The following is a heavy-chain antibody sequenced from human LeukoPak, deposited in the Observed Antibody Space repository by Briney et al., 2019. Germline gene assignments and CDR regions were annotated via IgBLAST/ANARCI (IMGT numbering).Heavy chain of an antibody. CDR1: GYSITNNYF. CDR3: TREEGGTTVDY. D-gene: IGHD1-1*01. V-gene: IGHV4-38-2*02. CDR2: ISHSGTT. Sequence: SETLSLTCTVSGYSITNNYFWGWIRQPPGKGLEWIGSISHSGTTYYNPSLKSRITISRDTSKNQFSLKVNSVTAADTASYYCTREEGGTTVDYWGQGTLVTVSS. J-gene: IGHJ4*02.